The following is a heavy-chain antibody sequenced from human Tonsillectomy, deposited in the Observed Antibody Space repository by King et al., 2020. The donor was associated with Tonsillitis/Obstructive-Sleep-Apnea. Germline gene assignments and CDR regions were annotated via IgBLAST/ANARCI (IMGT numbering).Heavy chain of an antibody. CDR3: AKGSAGRGYYTGVEY. V-gene: IGHV3-23*04. D-gene: IGHD3-3*01. CDR1: GFTFSSYA. Sequence: VQLVESGGGLVQPGGSLRLSCAASGFTFSSYAMTWVRQAPGKGLEWVSAISGGGSRKYYADSVRGRFTISRDNSKNTLYLQMNSLRAEDTAVYYCAKGSAGRGYYTGVEYWGQGTLVTVSS. CDR2: ISGGGSRK. J-gene: IGHJ4*02.